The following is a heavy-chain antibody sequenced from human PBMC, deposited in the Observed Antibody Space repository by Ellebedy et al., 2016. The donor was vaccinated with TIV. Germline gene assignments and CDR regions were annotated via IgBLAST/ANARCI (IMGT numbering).Heavy chain of an antibody. V-gene: IGHV1-18*01. CDR3: ARAKYCSSTSCFDY. CDR1: GYTFTSYG. D-gene: IGHD2-2*01. Sequence: AASVKVSCKGSGYTFTSYGISWVRQAPGQGLEWMGWISAYNGNTNYAQKLQGRVTMTTDTSTSTAYMELRSLRSDDTAVYYCARAKYCSSTSCFDYWGQGTLVTVSS. J-gene: IGHJ4*02. CDR2: ISAYNGNT.